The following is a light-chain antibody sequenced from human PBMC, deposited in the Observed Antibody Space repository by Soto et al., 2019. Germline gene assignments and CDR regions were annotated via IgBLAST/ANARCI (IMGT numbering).Light chain of an antibody. J-gene: IGKJ5*01. CDR1: QGLIRS. CDR2: AAT. CDR3: QQADTFPIT. V-gene: IGKV1D-12*01. Sequence: DIQITQSPSSVSASVGDRITIPCQSSQGLIRSLAWYQQNPLKSPKLLIYAATSLQSGVPSSLTGSGFVTDFTLTISSLQPEDSAIYYCQQADTFPITFGQGTRLEI.